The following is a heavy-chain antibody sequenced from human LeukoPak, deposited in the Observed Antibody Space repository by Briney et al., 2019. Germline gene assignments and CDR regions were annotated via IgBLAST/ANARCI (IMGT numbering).Heavy chain of an antibody. D-gene: IGHD1-7*01. CDR3: AKDPDFELELPLGTTFDS. CDR2: ITGRSDA. CDR1: GFSFGSYA. J-gene: IGHJ4*01. Sequence: GGSLRLSCTASGFSFGSYAMSWVRQAPGRGLEWVSTITGRSDAYYGDSVRGRFIISRDNSRGTVYLHMNSLAAEDTALYYCAKDPDFELELPLGTTFDSWSHGTLVTVSS. V-gene: IGHV3-23*01.